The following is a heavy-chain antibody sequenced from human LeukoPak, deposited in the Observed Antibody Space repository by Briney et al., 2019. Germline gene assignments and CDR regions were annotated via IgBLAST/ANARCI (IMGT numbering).Heavy chain of an antibody. J-gene: IGHJ4*02. CDR2: IQKDGSEK. V-gene: IGHV3-7*01. Sequence: GGSLRLSCAASGFTFSSFWMSWVRQAPGKGLEWVANIQKDGSEKYYVDSVKGRFTISRDNAKNSLYLQMNSLRAEDTAVYYCARENGGLIAAAGTVIAVAGTPFDSWGQGTLVTISS. CDR3: ARENGGLIAAAGTVIAVAGTPFDS. D-gene: IGHD6-19*01. CDR1: GFTFSSFW.